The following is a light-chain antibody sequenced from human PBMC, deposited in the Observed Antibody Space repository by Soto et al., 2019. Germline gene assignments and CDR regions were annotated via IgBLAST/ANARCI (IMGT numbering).Light chain of an antibody. CDR3: QQNYGTPGT. Sequence: DIQLTQSPSSLSASVGDRITITCRSSQRISRYLNWYQQRPGTAPKVLIFGAHSLQSGVPSRFSGSGSGTEFTLTISSLQPEDFATYYCQQNYGTPGTFGQGTKVDIK. J-gene: IGKJ1*01. V-gene: IGKV1-39*01. CDR2: GAH. CDR1: QRISRY.